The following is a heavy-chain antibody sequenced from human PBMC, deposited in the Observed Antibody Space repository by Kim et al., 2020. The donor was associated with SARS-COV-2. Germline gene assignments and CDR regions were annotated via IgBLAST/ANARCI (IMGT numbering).Heavy chain of an antibody. CDR3: ARFCMGGYYSLPLFDY. D-gene: IGHD3-22*01. CDR1: GFTFSSYE. V-gene: IGHV3-48*03. J-gene: IGHJ4*02. CDR2: ISSSGSTI. Sequence: GGSLRLSCAASGFTFSSYEMNWVRQAPGKGLEWVSYISSSGSTIYYADSVKGRFTISRDNAKNSLYLQMNSLRAEDTAVYYCARFCMGGYYSLPLFDYWGQGTLVTVSS.